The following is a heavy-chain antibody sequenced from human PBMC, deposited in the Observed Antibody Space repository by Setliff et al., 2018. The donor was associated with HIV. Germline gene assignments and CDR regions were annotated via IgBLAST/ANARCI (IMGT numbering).Heavy chain of an antibody. V-gene: IGHV3-23*01. Sequence: LRLSCAVSGLTLSTFSMSWVRQAPGKGLEWVSAISSKDGSTYYADSVRGRFTISRDNSKNTLYLQMNSLRAEDTAVYYCAKSSWWEPRAYWGQGTLVTVSS. J-gene: IGHJ4*02. D-gene: IGHD2-15*01. CDR3: AKSSWWEPRAY. CDR2: ISSKDGST. CDR1: GLTLSTFS.